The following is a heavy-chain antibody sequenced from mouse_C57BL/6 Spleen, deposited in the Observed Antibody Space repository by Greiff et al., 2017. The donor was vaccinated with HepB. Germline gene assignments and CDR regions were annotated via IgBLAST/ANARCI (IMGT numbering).Heavy chain of an antibody. CDR3: AREDYDGYFDV. Sequence: VQLQESGPGLVQPSQSLSITCTVSGFSLTSYGVHWVRQSPGKGLEWLGVIWRGGSTDYNAAFISRLSISKDNSKSQVFFKMNSLQADDTAIYYCAREDYDGYFDVWGTGTTVTVSS. J-gene: IGHJ1*03. CDR1: GFSLTSYG. CDR2: IWRGGST. D-gene: IGHD2-4*01. V-gene: IGHV2-2*01.